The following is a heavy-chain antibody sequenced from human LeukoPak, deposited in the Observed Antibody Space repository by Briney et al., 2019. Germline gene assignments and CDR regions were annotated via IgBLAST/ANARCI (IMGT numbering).Heavy chain of an antibody. CDR3: TRESGAFSPFGF. D-gene: IGHD1-26*01. Sequence: PSETLSLTCAVSGGSITTTNWWSWVRQPPGKGLEWIGEVHLSGATNCNPSLESRVSMSIDKSKNHLSLEVTSVTAADTAIYYCTRESGAFSPFGFWGQGTLLTVSS. CDR2: VHLSGAT. J-gene: IGHJ4*02. CDR1: GGSITTTNW. V-gene: IGHV4-4*02.